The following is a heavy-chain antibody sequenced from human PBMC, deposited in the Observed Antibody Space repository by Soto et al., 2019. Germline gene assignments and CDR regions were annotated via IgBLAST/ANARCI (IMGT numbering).Heavy chain of an antibody. CDR2: INHSGST. CDR1: GGSFSGYY. CDR3: ARGVGSSSWYEYYYYYGMDV. J-gene: IGHJ6*02. V-gene: IGHV4-34*01. Sequence: SETLSLTCAVYGGSFSGYYWSWIRQPPGKGLEWIGEINHSGSTNYNPSLMSRVTISVDTSKNQFSLKLSSVTAADTVVYYCARGVGSSSWYEYYYYYGMDVWGQGTTVTVSS. D-gene: IGHD6-13*01.